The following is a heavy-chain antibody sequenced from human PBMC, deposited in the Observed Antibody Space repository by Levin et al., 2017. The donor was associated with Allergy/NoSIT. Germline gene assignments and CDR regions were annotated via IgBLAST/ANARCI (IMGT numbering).Heavy chain of an antibody. CDR3: ERGPLAAADHY. Sequence: GESLKISCAASGFTFRDYYMSWIRQAPGKGLELVSYISGTSSAIIYADSVKGRFTISRDNAQNSLYLQMNSLRAEDTAVYFCERGPLAAADHYWGQGTLVTVSS. V-gene: IGHV3-11*05. J-gene: IGHJ4*02. D-gene: IGHD6-13*01. CDR2: ISGTSSAI. CDR1: GFTFRDYY.